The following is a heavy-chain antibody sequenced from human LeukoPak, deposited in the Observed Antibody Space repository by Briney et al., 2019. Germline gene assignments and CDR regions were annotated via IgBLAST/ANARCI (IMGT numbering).Heavy chain of an antibody. CDR2: ISAHDGNT. V-gene: IGHV1-18*01. CDR3: ARDLDNYYDSSGYYYEIPLDY. J-gene: IGHJ4*02. CDR1: GYTFTSYG. Sequence: GASVKVCCKASGYTFTSYGISWVRQAPGQGLEWMGWISAHDGNTNYAQKLQGRVTMTTDTSTSTAYMELRSLRSDDTAVYYCARDLDNYYDSSGYYYEIPLDYWGQGTLVTVSS. D-gene: IGHD3-22*01.